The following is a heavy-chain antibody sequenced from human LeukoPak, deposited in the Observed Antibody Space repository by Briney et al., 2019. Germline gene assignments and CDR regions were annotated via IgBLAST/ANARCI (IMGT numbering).Heavy chain of an antibody. CDR2: ISWNSGSI. CDR1: GFTFYDYA. Sequence: GGSLRLSCAASGFTFYDYAMQWVRHAPGKGRKGVSGISWNSGSIGYADSIKSRITIYKDNAKNSLYLQMNSHTANDTALYYCAKDMLDRFPYSSTRCYTVDLDHWGQGTLVTVSS. V-gene: IGHV3-9*01. D-gene: IGHD2-2*02. J-gene: IGHJ4*02. CDR3: AKDMLDRFPYSSTRCYTVDLDH.